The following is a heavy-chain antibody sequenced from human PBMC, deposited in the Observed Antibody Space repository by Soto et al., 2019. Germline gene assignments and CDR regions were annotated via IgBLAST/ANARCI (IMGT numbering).Heavy chain of an antibody. D-gene: IGHD3-22*01. CDR1: GASLSSGGYY. Sequence: QVQLQESGPGLAKPLQTLSLTCTVSGASLSSGGYYWTWIRQVPGKALEWIGYICHTGTRFYNPSIKSRVVISIEKSSNHFSLNLRSVTAADTAAYYCAKGLGYDSNGRFRAAFAVWGKGTMATVSS. CDR2: ICHTGTR. J-gene: IGHJ3*01. V-gene: IGHV4-31*03. CDR3: AKGLGYDSNGRFRAAFAV.